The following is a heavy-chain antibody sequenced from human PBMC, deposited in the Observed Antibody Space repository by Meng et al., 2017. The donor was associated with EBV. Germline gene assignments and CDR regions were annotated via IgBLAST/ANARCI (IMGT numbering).Heavy chain of an antibody. Sequence: VELVESGGGRVSHVWSMSLPCAVFGLTFSRFWMHWVRQVPGKGLVWVARTNEDGGITNYADSVKGRFIISRDNTRNTLYLKMNSLRDEDTAVYFCSRDLAGPFDDWGQGTLVTVSS. J-gene: IGHJ4*02. CDR3: SRDLAGPFDD. V-gene: IGHV3-74*01. CDR1: GLTFSRFW. CDR2: TNEDGGIT.